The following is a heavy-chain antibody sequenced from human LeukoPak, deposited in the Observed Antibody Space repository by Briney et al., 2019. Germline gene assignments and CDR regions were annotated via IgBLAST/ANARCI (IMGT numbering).Heavy chain of an antibody. J-gene: IGHJ4*02. CDR3: ANEYSSSSLSDY. D-gene: IGHD6-6*01. Sequence: SGGSLRLSCAASGFTFSSYAMSWVRQAPGKGLECVSAISGSGGSTYYADSVKGRFTISRDNSKNTLYLQMNSLRAEDTAVYYCANEYSSSSLSDYWGQGTLVTVSS. CDR1: GFTFSSYA. V-gene: IGHV3-23*01. CDR2: ISGSGGST.